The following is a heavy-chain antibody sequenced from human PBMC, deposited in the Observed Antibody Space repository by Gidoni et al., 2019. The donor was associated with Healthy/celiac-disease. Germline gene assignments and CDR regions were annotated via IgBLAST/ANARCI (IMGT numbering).Heavy chain of an antibody. D-gene: IGHD6-19*01. J-gene: IGHJ4*02. CDR3: ARMVGSGWSTPFDY. CDR2: INHSGST. CDR1: GGSFSGYY. V-gene: IGHV4-34*01. Sequence: QVQLQQWGAGLLKPSETLSLTCAVYGGSFSGYYWSWIRQPPGKGLEWIGEINHSGSTNYNPSLKSRVTISVDTSKNQFSLKLSSVTAADTAVYYCARMVGSGWSTPFDYWGQGTLVTVSS.